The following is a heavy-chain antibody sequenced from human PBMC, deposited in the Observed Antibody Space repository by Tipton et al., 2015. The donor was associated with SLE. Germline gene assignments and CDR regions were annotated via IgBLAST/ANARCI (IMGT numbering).Heavy chain of an antibody. CDR1: GGSISSGASS. Sequence: TLSLTCTVSGGSISSGASSWSWIRQPPGKGLEWMGYIYHTGSTYNNPSLKSRVTISVDTSKNQFSLKLSSVTAADTAVYYCARGGGSYGHGEDFDYWGQGTLVTVSS. CDR2: IYHTGST. V-gene: IGHV4-30-2*01. J-gene: IGHJ4*02. CDR3: ARGGGSYGHGEDFDY. D-gene: IGHD5-18*01.